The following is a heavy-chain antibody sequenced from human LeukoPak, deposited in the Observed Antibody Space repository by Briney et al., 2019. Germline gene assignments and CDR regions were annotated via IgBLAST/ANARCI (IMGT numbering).Heavy chain of an antibody. CDR1: GFTVSSNY. J-gene: IGHJ5*02. Sequence: QPGGSLRLSCAASGFTVSSNYMSWVRQAPGKGLDWVSIIYSGGSTYYADSVKGRFTISRDNSKNTLYLQMNSLRAEDTAVYYCARASKPSYGSGSYDWFDPWGQGTLVTVSS. D-gene: IGHD3-10*01. CDR3: ARASKPSYGSGSYDWFDP. CDR2: IYSGGST. V-gene: IGHV3-66*01.